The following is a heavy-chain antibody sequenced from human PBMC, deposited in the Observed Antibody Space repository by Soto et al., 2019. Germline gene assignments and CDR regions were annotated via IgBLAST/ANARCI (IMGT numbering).Heavy chain of an antibody. CDR3: GKDCGDSTVPYC. CDR2: ISPSGGIT. Sequence: EVQLLESGGGLVQPGGSLRLSCAASGFTFTNNVMSWIRQAPGKGLEWVSSISPSGGITYYADSVKGRFTITRDNSKSTLYLQMNSLRPEDTAVYYCGKDCGDSTVPYCWGQGTLVSVSS. V-gene: IGHV3-23*01. D-gene: IGHD4-17*01. J-gene: IGHJ4*02. CDR1: GFTFTNNV.